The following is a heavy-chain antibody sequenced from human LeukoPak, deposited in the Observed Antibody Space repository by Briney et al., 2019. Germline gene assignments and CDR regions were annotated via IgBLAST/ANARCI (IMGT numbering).Heavy chain of an antibody. D-gene: IGHD3-9*01. J-gene: IGHJ6*04. CDR3: AKVSGFYDILPDV. Sequence: GGSLRLSCAASGFTFSSYGMQWVRQAPGKGLEWVTFIRDDGSNKYYADSVKGRFTISRDNSKNTLYLQMNSLRAEDTAVYYCAKVSGFYDILPDVWGKGTTVTISS. CDR2: IRDDGSNK. V-gene: IGHV3-30*02. CDR1: GFTFSSYG.